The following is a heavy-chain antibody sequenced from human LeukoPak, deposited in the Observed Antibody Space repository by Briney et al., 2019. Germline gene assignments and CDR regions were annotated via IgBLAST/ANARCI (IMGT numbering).Heavy chain of an antibody. Sequence: PSETLSLTCSVSGGSTNSYCWSWIRQSGGKGLEWIGRIYSSGSTVYNPSLNSRLTMSIDTSKNQFSLTLKSVTATDTAVYYCARVKASSTSWTFDQWGQGALVTVSS. CDR2: IYSSGST. CDR3: ARVKASSTSWTFDQ. V-gene: IGHV4-4*07. D-gene: IGHD2-2*01. CDR1: GGSTNSYC. J-gene: IGHJ4*02.